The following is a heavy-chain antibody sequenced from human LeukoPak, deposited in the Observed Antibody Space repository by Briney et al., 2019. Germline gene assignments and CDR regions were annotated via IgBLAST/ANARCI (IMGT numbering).Heavy chain of an antibody. Sequence: PSETLSLTCAVYGGSFSGYYWSWIRQPPGKGLEWIGEINHSGSTNYNPSLKSRVTISVDTSKNQFSLKLRSVTAADTAVYYCARGPQGTWIQLWKFDYWGQGTLVTVSS. CDR2: INHSGST. CDR3: ARGPQGTWIQLWKFDY. V-gene: IGHV4-34*01. CDR1: GGSFSGYY. J-gene: IGHJ4*02. D-gene: IGHD5-18*01.